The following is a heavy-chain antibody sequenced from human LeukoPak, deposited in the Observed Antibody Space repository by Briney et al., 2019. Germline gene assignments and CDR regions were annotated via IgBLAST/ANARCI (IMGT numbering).Heavy chain of an antibody. V-gene: IGHV4-59*08. CDR3: AGGTYYGSGSRPGYFDH. D-gene: IGHD3-10*01. J-gene: IGHJ4*02. Sequence: SETLSLTCTVSGGSLSPYYWTWIRQPPRKGLEWIGYIYHTGTTRYNPSLNSRVTISVETSKNQFSLRLNSVTAADTAVYYCAGGTYYGSGSRPGYFDHWGQGTLVTVSS. CDR2: IYHTGTT. CDR1: GGSLSPYY.